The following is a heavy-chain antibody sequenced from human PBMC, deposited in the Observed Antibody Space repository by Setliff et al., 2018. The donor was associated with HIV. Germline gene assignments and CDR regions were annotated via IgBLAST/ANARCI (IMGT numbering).Heavy chain of an antibody. V-gene: IGHV4-30-4*08. D-gene: IGHD3-22*01. CDR2: IHYSGST. Sequence: PSETLSLTCSVSGDSISSGGHYWSWIRQSPGKGLEWIGYIHYSGSTYFNPSLKSRVSISTDTSKNQFSLKPTSVTAADTAVYYCASRDTSRYFDDYWGQGTQVTVSS. J-gene: IGHJ4*02. CDR1: GDSISSGGHY. CDR3: ASRDTSRYFDDY.